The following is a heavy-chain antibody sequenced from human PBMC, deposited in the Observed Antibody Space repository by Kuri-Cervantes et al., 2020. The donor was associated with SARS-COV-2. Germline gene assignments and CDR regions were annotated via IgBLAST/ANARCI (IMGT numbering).Heavy chain of an antibody. CDR1: GFTFSSHA. V-gene: IGHV3-23*01. Sequence: GGSLRLSCSASGFTFSSHALHWVRQTPGKGLEWVSGISGSGINFGNADSVKGRFTISSDTSKNTIYLQMNSLRVEDTAAYYCARDRKRTLFGDFDYWGQGLLVTVSS. CDR2: ISGSGINF. J-gene: IGHJ4*02. D-gene: IGHD1-14*01. CDR3: ARDRKRTLFGDFDY.